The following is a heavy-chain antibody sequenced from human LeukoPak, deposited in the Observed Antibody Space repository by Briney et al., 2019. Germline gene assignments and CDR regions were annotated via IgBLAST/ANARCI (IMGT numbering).Heavy chain of an antibody. D-gene: IGHD6-6*01. Sequence: GASVKVSCKASGGTFSSYAISWVRQAPGQGLEWMGGIIPIFGTANYAQKFQGRVTITTDKSTSTDYMELSSLRSEDTAVYYCARGDSSSFNYYYYYYMDVWGKGTTVTVSS. CDR1: GGTFSSYA. V-gene: IGHV1-69*05. CDR3: ARGDSSSFNYYYYYYMDV. CDR2: IIPIFGTA. J-gene: IGHJ6*03.